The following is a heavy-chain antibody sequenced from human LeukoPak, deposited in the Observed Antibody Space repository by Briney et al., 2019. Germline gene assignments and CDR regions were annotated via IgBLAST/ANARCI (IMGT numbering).Heavy chain of an antibody. Sequence: GGSLRLSCAASGFTFSGSAMHWVRQASGKGLEWVGRIRGKANSYATAYAASVKGRFTISRDDSKNTAYLQMNSLKTEDTAVYYCTRHRYGSGSFSDIWGQGTLVTVSS. D-gene: IGHD3-10*01. CDR1: GFTFSGSA. V-gene: IGHV3-73*01. CDR2: IRGKANSYAT. CDR3: TRHRYGSGSFSDI. J-gene: IGHJ4*02.